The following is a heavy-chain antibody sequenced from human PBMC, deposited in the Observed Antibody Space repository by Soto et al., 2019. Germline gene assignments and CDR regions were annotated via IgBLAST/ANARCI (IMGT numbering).Heavy chain of an antibody. Sequence: SVKVSCQASGGTFSSYTISWVRQAPGQGLEWMGRIIPILGIANYAQKFQGRVTITADKSTSTAYMELSSLRSEDTAVYYCARDVEAVAGRDDYWGQGTLVTVSS. CDR3: ARDVEAVAGRDDY. V-gene: IGHV1-69*04. D-gene: IGHD6-19*01. J-gene: IGHJ4*02. CDR2: IIPILGIA. CDR1: GGTFSSYT.